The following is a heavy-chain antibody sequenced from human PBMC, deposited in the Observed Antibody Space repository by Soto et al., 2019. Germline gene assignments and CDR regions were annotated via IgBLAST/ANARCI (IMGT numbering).Heavy chain of an antibody. J-gene: IGHJ4*02. CDR3: ARELQGLYYFDY. CDR1: EYTFTSYV. Sequence: ASVKVSCKASEYTFTSYVMHWVRQAPGQSLEWIGWINAGNGHTKYSQKFQDRVTITRDTSANTAYMELSRLRSEDTAVYYCARELQGLYYFDYWGQGALVPVSS. V-gene: IGHV1-3*01. CDR2: INAGNGHT. D-gene: IGHD4-4*01.